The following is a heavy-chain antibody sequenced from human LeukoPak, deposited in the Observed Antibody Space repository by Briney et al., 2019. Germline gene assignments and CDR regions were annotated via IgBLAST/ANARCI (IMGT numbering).Heavy chain of an antibody. V-gene: IGHV3-21*06. CDR2: ISSSSSYI. CDR3: ATYNYDSSVFDY. CDR1: GFTFSSYS. J-gene: IGHJ4*02. Sequence: GGSLRLSCAASGFTFSSYSMNWVRQAPGKGLVWVSSISSSSSYIYYADSVKGRFTISRDNAKNSLYLQMNSLRAEDTALYYCATYNYDSSVFDYWGQGTLVTVSS. D-gene: IGHD3-22*01.